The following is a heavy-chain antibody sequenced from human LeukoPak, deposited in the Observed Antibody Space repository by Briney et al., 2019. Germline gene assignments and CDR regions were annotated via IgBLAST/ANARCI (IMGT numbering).Heavy chain of an antibody. V-gene: IGHV4-59*08. CDR2: ISDSGST. CDR3: ARVRDGEYDILTEVDY. D-gene: IGHD3-9*01. J-gene: IGHJ4*02. CDR1: GGSMSNYY. Sequence: SETLSLTCTVSGGSMSNYYWSWIRQPPGKGLQWIGCISDSGSTNYNPSLRSRVTISVYTSQNQFSLKLSSVTAADTAVYYCARVRDGEYDILTEVDYWGQGTLVTVSS.